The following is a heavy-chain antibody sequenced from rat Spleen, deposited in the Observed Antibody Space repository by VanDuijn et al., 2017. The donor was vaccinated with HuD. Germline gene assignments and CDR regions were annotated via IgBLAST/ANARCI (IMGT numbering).Heavy chain of an antibody. V-gene: IGHV3-1*01. CDR2: ISYTTST. J-gene: IGHJ3*01. D-gene: IGHD1-12*02. CDR1: GYSITSNY. Sequence: EVQLQESGPGLVKPSQSLSLTCSVTGYSITSNYWGWIRKFPGNKMEWIGHISYTTSTTYNPSLKSRISITRDTSKNQFFLQVNSVSTEDTATYYCARSDGTHYYLPFAYWGQGTLVTVSS. CDR3: ARSDGTHYYLPFAY.